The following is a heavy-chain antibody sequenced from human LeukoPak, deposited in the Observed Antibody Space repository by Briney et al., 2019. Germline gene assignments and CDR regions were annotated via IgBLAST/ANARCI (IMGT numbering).Heavy chain of an antibody. D-gene: IGHD6-13*01. J-gene: IGHJ4*02. CDR2: IYYSGST. Sequence: PSETLSLTCTVSGGSISSSSYYWGWIRQPPGKGLEWIGSIYYSGSTYYNPSLKSQVTISVDTSKNQFSLKLSSVTAADTAVYYCAREAQQQLGPNFDYWGQGTLVTVSS. CDR3: AREAQQQLGPNFDY. CDR1: GGSISSSSYY. V-gene: IGHV4-39*02.